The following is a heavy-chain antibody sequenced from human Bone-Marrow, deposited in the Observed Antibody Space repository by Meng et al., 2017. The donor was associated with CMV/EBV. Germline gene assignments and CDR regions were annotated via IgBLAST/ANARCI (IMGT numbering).Heavy chain of an antibody. CDR1: GGSVSSGSYY. Sequence: SETLSLTCTVSGGSVSSGSYYWSWIRQPPGKGLEWIGYIYYSGSTNYNPSLKSRVTISVDTSKNQFSLKLSSVTAADTAVYYCAHIVGATLEWGQGTLVTVSS. CDR2: IYYSGST. V-gene: IGHV4-61*01. D-gene: IGHD1-26*01. J-gene: IGHJ4*02. CDR3: AHIVGATLE.